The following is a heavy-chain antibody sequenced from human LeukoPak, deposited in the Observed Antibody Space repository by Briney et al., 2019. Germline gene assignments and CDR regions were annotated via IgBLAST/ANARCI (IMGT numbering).Heavy chain of an antibody. CDR3: ARRGVFHDAFDI. CDR2: INTDGSSS. CDR1: GFTFSRYW. Sequence: GGSLRLSCAASGFTFSRYWMHWVRQAPGRGLVWVSRINTDGSSSSYADSVKGRFTIFRDNAKNTLYVQMNSLRAEDTAVYYCARRGVFHDAFDIWGQGTMVTVSS. D-gene: IGHD2/OR15-2a*01. J-gene: IGHJ3*02. V-gene: IGHV3-74*01.